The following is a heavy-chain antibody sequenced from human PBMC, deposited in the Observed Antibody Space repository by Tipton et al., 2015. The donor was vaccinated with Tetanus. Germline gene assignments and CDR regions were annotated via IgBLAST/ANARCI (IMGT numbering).Heavy chain of an antibody. CDR3: AKWTKYGDYDLGISFIDQ. V-gene: IGHV3-33*06. J-gene: IGHJ4*02. CDR2: IWGDGSNE. Sequence: SLRLSCAASGFTFTSYGMHWVRQAPGKGLEWVALIWGDGSNEDYADSVKGRFTISRDPSENTLYLQMDSLRAEDTALYYCAKWTKYGDYDLGISFIDQWGQGTLVTVSS. CDR1: GFTFTSYG. D-gene: IGHD4-17*01.